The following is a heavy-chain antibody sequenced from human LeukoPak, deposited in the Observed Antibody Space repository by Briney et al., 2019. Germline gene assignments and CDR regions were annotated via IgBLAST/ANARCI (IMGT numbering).Heavy chain of an antibody. Sequence: ASVKVSCKASGYTFTGHYMHWVRQALGQGLEWMGWIKPDTGVTYYAQNFQGRFTMTTDTSISTVYMELSSLRSDDTAVYYCARDNNWGPDYWGQGTLVTVSS. CDR2: IKPDTGVT. CDR1: GYTFTGHY. J-gene: IGHJ4*02. D-gene: IGHD7-27*01. V-gene: IGHV1-2*02. CDR3: ARDNNWGPDY.